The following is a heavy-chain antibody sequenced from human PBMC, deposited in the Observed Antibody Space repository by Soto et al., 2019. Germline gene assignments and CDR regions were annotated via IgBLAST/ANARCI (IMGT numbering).Heavy chain of an antibody. CDR2: INHSGST. CDR3: ASYTDRNFDY. V-gene: IGHV4-34*01. D-gene: IGHD4-4*01. J-gene: IGHJ4*02. CDR1: GGSFSGYY. Sequence: SETLSLTCAVYGGSFSGYYWSWIRQPPGKGLEWIGEINHSGSTNYNPSLKSRVTISVDTSKNQFSLKLSSVTAADTAVYYCASYTDRNFDYWGQGTLVTVSS.